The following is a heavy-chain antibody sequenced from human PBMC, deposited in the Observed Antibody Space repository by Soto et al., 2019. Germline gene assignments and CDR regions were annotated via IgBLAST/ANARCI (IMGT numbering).Heavy chain of an antibody. CDR1: GFTFRQYG. V-gene: IGHV3-33*01. J-gene: IGHJ3*02. CDR3: VRGWGSLIHRSCVDI. Sequence: QVQLVESGGGVFQPGTSLRLSCAASGFTFRQYGMHWVRQAPGKGLDWVAVIFYDGTEKYYADSVKGRFTISRDNPGNMVYLQMNSLGAEDTAVYYCVRGWGSLIHRSCVDIWGQGTTVVVSS. D-gene: IGHD3-16*01. CDR2: IFYDGTEK.